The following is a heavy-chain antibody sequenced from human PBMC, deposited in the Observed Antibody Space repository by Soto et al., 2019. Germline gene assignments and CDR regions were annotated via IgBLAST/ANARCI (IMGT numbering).Heavy chain of an antibody. CDR2: IRSKANSYAT. CDR1: GFTFSGSA. D-gene: IGHD5-18*01. V-gene: IGHV3-73*01. CDR3: TLYTATTYYGMDV. J-gene: IGHJ6*02. Sequence: EVQLVESGGGLVQPGGYLKLSCAASGFTFSGSAIHWFRQASGKGLEWVGRIRSKANSYATAYAASVKGRFTISRDDSKSTAYLQMNSLKTEDTAVYYCTLYTATTYYGMDVWGQGTTVTVSS.